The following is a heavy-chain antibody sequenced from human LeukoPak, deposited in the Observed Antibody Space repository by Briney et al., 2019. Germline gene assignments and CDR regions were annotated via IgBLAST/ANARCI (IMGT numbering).Heavy chain of an antibody. J-gene: IGHJ5*02. CDR1: GFTFRRYW. V-gene: IGHV3-74*01. D-gene: IGHD4-17*01. CDR3: ATAGGETSRMGFDP. Sequence: GGSLRLSCADSGFTFRRYWMHWVRQTPGKGLVWVSCISGDGSVTRYADSVKGRFTISRDNTRNTLYLQMHSLRAEDMAVYYCATAGGETSRMGFDPWGQGSPVTVSS. CDR2: ISGDGSVT.